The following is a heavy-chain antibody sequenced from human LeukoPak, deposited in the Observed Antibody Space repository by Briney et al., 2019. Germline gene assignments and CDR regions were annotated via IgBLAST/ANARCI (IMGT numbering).Heavy chain of an antibody. Sequence: PGRSLRLSCAASGFTFSSYGMHWVRQAPGKGREWVAVIWYDGSNKYYADSVKGRFTISRDNSKNTLYLQMNSLRAEDTAVYYCARAIDILTGYGPMGYWGQGTLVTVSS. D-gene: IGHD3-9*01. CDR2: IWYDGSNK. CDR3: ARAIDILTGYGPMGY. J-gene: IGHJ4*02. CDR1: GFTFSSYG. V-gene: IGHV3-33*01.